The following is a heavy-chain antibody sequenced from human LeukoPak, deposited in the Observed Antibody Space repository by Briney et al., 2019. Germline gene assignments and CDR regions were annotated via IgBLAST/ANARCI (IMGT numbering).Heavy chain of an antibody. Sequence: AGGSLRLSCAASGFTFSNAWMSWVRQAPGKGLEWVGRIKSKTDGGTTDYAAPVKGRFTISRDDSKNTLYLQMNSLKTEDTAVYYCTTYSSSWYLGYYFDYWGQGTLVTVSS. CDR2: IKSKTDGGTT. CDR1: GFTFSNAW. D-gene: IGHD6-13*01. J-gene: IGHJ4*02. V-gene: IGHV3-15*01. CDR3: TTYSSSWYLGYYFDY.